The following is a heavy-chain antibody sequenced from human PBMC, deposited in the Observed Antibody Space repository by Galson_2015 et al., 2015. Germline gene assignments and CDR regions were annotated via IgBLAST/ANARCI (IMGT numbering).Heavy chain of an antibody. J-gene: IGHJ3*02. V-gene: IGHV4-4*01. Sequence: ETLSLPCVVSGDSINMHKWWSWVRQSPGKGLEWIGEVYLSGSTTYNPSLESRVTISVDQSTNRFSLRLSSVTAADTAIYCCARSTSATPWAFDIWGQGTLVAVSS. CDR3: ARSTSATPWAFDI. CDR2: VYLSGST. D-gene: IGHD2-2*01. CDR1: GDSINMHKW.